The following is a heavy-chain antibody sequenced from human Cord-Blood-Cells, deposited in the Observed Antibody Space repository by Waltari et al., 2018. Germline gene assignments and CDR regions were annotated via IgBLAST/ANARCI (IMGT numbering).Heavy chain of an antibody. D-gene: IGHD6-13*01. CDR1: GFTFSNAW. Sequence: EVQLVESGGGLVKPGGSLRRSCAASGFTFSNAWMSWVRQAPGKGMEWVGRIKSKTDGGTTDYAAPVKGRFTISRDDSKNTLYLQMNSLKTEDTAVYYCTTDRGSNDAFDIWGQGTMVTVSS. CDR2: IKSKTDGGTT. V-gene: IGHV3-15*01. CDR3: TTDRGSNDAFDI. J-gene: IGHJ3*02.